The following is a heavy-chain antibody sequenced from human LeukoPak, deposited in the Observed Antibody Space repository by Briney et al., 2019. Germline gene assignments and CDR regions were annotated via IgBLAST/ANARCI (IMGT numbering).Heavy chain of an antibody. CDR1: GFTFSSYA. Sequence: GGSLRLSCAASGFTFSSYAMSWVRQARGKGLEGVSAISGSGGSTYYADSVKGRFTISRDNSKNTLYLQMNSLRAEDTAVYYCAPRMVGGTPDCWGQGTLVTVSS. CDR3: APRMVGGTPDC. V-gene: IGHV3-23*01. CDR2: ISGSGGST. J-gene: IGHJ4*02. D-gene: IGHD1-26*01.